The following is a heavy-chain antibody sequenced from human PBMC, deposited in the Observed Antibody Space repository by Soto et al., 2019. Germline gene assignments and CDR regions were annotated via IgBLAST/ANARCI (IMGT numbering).Heavy chain of an antibody. CDR3: ARDSIYSGPLALDAFDI. Sequence: QVQLVESGGGLVKPGGSLRLSCAASGFTFSDYYMSWIRQAPGKGLEWVSYISSSGSTIYYADSVKGRFTISRDNAKKSLYLQMNSLRAEDPAVYYCARDSIYSGPLALDAFDIWGQGTMVTVSS. J-gene: IGHJ3*02. D-gene: IGHD2-15*01. CDR2: ISSSGSTI. CDR1: GFTFSDYY. V-gene: IGHV3-11*01.